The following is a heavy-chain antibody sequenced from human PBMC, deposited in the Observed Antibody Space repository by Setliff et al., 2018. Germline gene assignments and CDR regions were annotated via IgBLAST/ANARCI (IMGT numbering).Heavy chain of an antibody. CDR2: ISHSGNT. D-gene: IGHD3-10*01. V-gene: IGHV4-34*01. J-gene: IGHJ6*03. CDR1: GESFSGYF. Sequence: SETLSLTCAVYGESFSGYFWSWIRQTPEKGLEWIGEISHSGNTNYNPSLKSRVTMSVDTSNNQFSLKLNSVTAADTAVYYCARDRRDYIGAGSSEIDYYYYYYMDVWGKGTTVTVSS. CDR3: ARDRRDYIGAGSSEIDYYYYYYMDV.